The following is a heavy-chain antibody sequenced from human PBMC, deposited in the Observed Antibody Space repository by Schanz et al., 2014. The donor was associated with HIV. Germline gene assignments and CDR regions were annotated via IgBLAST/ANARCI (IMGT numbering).Heavy chain of an antibody. CDR1: GYTFTKYY. CDR2: IDPSNGDT. CDR3: ARDRGSISWMGRAFDI. Sequence: QVHLVQSGAEVRRPGASVKVSCKASGYTFTKYYIHWVRQAPGQGPQWMGWIDPSNGDTWYEKRFRGRVTMTRDTSNTTASMELSRLRSDDTAVYYCARDRGSISWMGRAFDIWGQGTMVTVSS. D-gene: IGHD2-2*01. V-gene: IGHV1-2*02. J-gene: IGHJ3*02.